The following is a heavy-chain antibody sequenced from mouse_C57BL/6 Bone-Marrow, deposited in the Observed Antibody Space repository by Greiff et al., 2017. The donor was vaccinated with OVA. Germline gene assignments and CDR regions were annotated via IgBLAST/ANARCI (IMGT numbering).Heavy chain of an antibody. J-gene: IGHJ4*01. D-gene: IGHD1-1*02. CDR1: GFNIKNTY. CDR2: IDPANGNT. V-gene: IGHV14-3*01. CDR3: ARYPGVLWPTGDYYAMDY. Sequence: EVKLQESVAELVRPGASVKLSCTASGFNIKNTYMHWVKQRPEQGLEWIGRIDPANGNTKYAPKFQGKATITADTSSNTAYLQLSSLTSEDTAIYYCARYPGVLWPTGDYYAMDYGGQGTSVTVSS.